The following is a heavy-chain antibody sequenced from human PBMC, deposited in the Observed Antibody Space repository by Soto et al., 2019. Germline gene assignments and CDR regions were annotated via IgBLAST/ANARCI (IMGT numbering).Heavy chain of an antibody. J-gene: IGHJ6*02. V-gene: IGHV1-2*04. CDR3: ARGGATPPNSYSYGMDV. CDR1: GYTFTGYY. Sequence: ASVKVSCKASGYTFTGYYMHWVRQAPGQGLEWMGWINPNSGGTNYAQKFQGWVTMTRDTSISTAYMELSRLRSDDTAVYYCARGGATPPNSYSYGMDVWGQGTTVTVSS. D-gene: IGHD5-12*01. CDR2: INPNSGGT.